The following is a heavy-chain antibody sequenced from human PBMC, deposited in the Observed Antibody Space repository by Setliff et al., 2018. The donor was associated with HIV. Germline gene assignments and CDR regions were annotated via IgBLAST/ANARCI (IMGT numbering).Heavy chain of an antibody. J-gene: IGHJ5*02. V-gene: IGHV4-59*11. CDR1: GDSISSHY. CDR3: ARVFPHPYGNSWFDT. CDR2: IYNSG. D-gene: IGHD3-16*01. Sequence: ASETLSLTCTVSGDSISSHYWSWIRQPPGKGLEWIGYIYNSGNYNPSLKSRVIMAVDTSKNEFSLKLSSVTAADTAVYYCARVFPHPYGNSWFDTWGQGILVTVSS.